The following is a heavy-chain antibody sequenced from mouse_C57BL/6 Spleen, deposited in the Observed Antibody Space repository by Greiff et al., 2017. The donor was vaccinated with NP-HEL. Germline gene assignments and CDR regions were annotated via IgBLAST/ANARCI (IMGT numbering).Heavy chain of an antibody. CDR2: ISGGGGNT. CDR1: GFTFSSYT. D-gene: IGHD2-1*01. CDR3: AVTGDAMDY. V-gene: IGHV5-9*01. J-gene: IGHJ4*01. Sequence: EVQLQESGGGLVKPGGSLKLSCAASGFTFSSYTMSWVRQTPEKRLEWVATISGGGGNTYYPDSVKGRFTISRDNAKNTLYLQMSSLRSEDTALYYCAVTGDAMDYWGQGTSVTVSS.